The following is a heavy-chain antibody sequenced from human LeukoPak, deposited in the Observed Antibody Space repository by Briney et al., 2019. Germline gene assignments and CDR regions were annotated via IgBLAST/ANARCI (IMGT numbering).Heavy chain of an antibody. CDR3: ARVFYTYGPYYFDY. CDR1: GFTFSSYI. Sequence: QPGGSLRLSCAASGFTFSSYILTWIRQAPGKGLEWVSYTDSRNTIYYTDSVKGRFTISRDNAKNPLYLQMNSLRVEDTALYYCARVFYTYGPYYFDYWGQGTLVTVSS. J-gene: IGHJ4*02. V-gene: IGHV3-48*01. D-gene: IGHD5-18*01. CDR2: TDSRNTI.